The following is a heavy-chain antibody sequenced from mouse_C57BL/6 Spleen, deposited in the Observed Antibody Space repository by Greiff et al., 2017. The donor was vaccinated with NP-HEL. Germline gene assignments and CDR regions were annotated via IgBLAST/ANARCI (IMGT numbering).Heavy chain of an antibody. CDR2: IYPGDGDT. CDR1: GYAFSSSW. D-gene: IGHD1-1*01. J-gene: IGHJ3*01. V-gene: IGHV1-82*01. Sequence: QVQLKQSGPELVKPGASVKISCKASGYAFSSSWMNWVKQRPGKGLEWIGRIYPGDGDTNYNGKFKGKATLTADKSSSTAYMQLSSLTSEDSAVYFCARSVYYYGSGAYWGQGTLVTVSA. CDR3: ARSVYYYGSGAY.